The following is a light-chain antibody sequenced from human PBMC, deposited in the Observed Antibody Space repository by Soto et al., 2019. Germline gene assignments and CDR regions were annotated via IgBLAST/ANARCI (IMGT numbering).Light chain of an antibody. J-gene: IGKJ2*01. CDR1: QRVSSS. CDR2: GAS. CDR3: QQYNNWPRT. V-gene: IGKV3-15*01. Sequence: ETVLTQSPATLSVSPGERATLSCRASQRVSSSLAWYQQKPGQAPRLLIYGASTRAAGIPARFSGSGSGTEFTLTISSLQSEDFAVYYCQQYNNWPRTFGQGTKLAIK.